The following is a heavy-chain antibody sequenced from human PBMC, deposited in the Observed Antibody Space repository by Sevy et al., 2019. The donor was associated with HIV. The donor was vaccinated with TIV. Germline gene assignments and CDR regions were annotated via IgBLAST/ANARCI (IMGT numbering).Heavy chain of an antibody. CDR2: ISHSGNTI. Sequence: GGSLRLSCAASGFTFTDYYMSWIRQSPGKGLEWVSYISHSGNTIYYADSVNGRFTISRDNAKNSLFLHMTGLTAEDTAFYYCVRNSLKTSAVHLPYYFDFWGQGTLVTVSS. CDR3: VRNSLKTSAVHLPYYFDF. V-gene: IGHV3-11*01. D-gene: IGHD3-9*01. CDR1: GFTFTDYY. J-gene: IGHJ4*02.